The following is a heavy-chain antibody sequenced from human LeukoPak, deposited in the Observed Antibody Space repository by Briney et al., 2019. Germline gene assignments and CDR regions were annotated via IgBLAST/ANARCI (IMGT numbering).Heavy chain of an antibody. Sequence: GGSLRLSCAASGFTFSSYAMHWVRQAPGKGLEWVAVISYDGSNKYYADSVKGRFTISRDYSKNTLYLQMNSLRAEDTAVYYCAREEGLVLDYWGQGTLVTVSS. V-gene: IGHV3-30-3*01. J-gene: IGHJ4*02. D-gene: IGHD2-8*02. CDR2: ISYDGSNK. CDR1: GFTFSSYA. CDR3: AREEGLVLDY.